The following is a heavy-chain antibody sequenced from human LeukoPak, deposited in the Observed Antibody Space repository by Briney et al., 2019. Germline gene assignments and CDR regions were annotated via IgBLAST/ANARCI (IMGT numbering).Heavy chain of an antibody. CDR3: ASVAVAGTGGFDY. V-gene: IGHV4-34*01. Sequence: SETLSLTCAVYGGSFSGYYWSWLRQPPGKGLEWIGEINHSGSTNYNPSLKSRVTISVDTSKNQFSLKLSSVTAADTAVYYCASVAVAGTGGFDYCGQGTLVTVSS. CDR2: INHSGST. D-gene: IGHD6-19*01. CDR1: GGSFSGYY. J-gene: IGHJ4*02.